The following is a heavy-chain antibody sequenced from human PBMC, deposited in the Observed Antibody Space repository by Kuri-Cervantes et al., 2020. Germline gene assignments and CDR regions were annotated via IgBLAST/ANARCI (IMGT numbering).Heavy chain of an antibody. Sequence: SQTLSLTCAVYGGPFSGYYWSWIRQPPGKGLEWIGEINHSGSTNYNPSLKSRVTTSVDTSKNQFSRRLTSVTAADTAVYYCARGVEGFLDYFNYWGQGTLVTVSS. V-gene: IGHV4-34*01. CDR3: ARGVEGFLDYFNY. J-gene: IGHJ4*02. CDR2: INHSGST. CDR1: GGPFSGYY. D-gene: IGHD2-15*01.